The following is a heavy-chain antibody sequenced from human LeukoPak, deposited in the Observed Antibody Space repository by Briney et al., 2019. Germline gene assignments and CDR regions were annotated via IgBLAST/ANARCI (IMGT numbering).Heavy chain of an antibody. J-gene: IGHJ4*02. CDR3: ARVVTLGYCSGASCYRPYFDY. CDR2: INPNSGGT. CDR1: GYTFTGYY. Sequence: ASVKVSCKASGYTFTGYYMHWVRQAPGQGLEWMGWINPNSGGTNYAQKFQGRVTMTRDTSISTAYMELSRLRSDDTAVYYCARVVTLGYCSGASCYRPYFDYWGQGTLVTVSS. D-gene: IGHD2-15*01. V-gene: IGHV1-2*02.